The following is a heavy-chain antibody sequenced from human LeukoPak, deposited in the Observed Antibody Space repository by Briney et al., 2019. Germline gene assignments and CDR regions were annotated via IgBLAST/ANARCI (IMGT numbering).Heavy chain of an antibody. D-gene: IGHD2-2*01. V-gene: IGHV1-8*01. CDR2: MNPNSGNT. Sequence: ASVKVSCKASGYTFTSYDINWVRQATGRGLEWMGWMNPNSGNTGYAQKFQGRVTMTRNTSISTAYMELSSLRSEDTAVYYCARFCSSTSCPGDYYMDVWGKGTTVTVSS. CDR3: ARFCSSTSCPGDYYMDV. J-gene: IGHJ6*03. CDR1: GYTFTSYD.